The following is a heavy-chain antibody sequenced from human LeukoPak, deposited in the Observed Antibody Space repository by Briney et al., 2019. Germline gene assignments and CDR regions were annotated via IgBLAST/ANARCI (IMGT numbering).Heavy chain of an antibody. V-gene: IGHV3-11*01. CDR2: ISSSSNNI. J-gene: IGHJ5*02. Sequence: MTGGSLRLSCVASGFTFSRNAMSWIRQAPGKGLEWVLYISSSSNNIHYANSVRGRFTISRDNAKNSVYLQMNSLRAEDTAIYYCARAAGWFDPWGQGTLVTVSS. CDR3: ARAAGWFDP. CDR1: GFTFSRNA.